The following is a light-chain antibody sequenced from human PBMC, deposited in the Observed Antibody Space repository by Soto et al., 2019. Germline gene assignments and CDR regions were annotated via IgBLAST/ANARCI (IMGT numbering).Light chain of an antibody. V-gene: IGKV1-9*01. Sequence: DIHLTQSPSFLSASVGDRVTITCRASQGISSFLAWYQQKPGKAPNLLMYAASTLQSGVPSRFSGGESGKKSPLTISSLQPKDPETYYCQQFYISPLPFGKGTRL. J-gene: IGKJ5*01. CDR2: AAS. CDR1: QGISSF. CDR3: QQFYISPLP.